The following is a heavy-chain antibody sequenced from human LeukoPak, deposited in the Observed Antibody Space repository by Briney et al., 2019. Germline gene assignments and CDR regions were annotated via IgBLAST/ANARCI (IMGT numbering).Heavy chain of an antibody. CDR2: IYSGGST. Sequence: GGSLRLSCTVSGFTVSSNSMSWVRQAPGKGLEWVSFIYSGGSTHYSDSVKGRFTISRDNSKNTLYLQMNSLRADDTAVYYCARRAGEYSHPYDYWGQGTLVTVSS. V-gene: IGHV3-53*01. CDR1: GFTVSSNS. CDR3: ARRAGEYSHPYDY. D-gene: IGHD4-17*01. J-gene: IGHJ4*02.